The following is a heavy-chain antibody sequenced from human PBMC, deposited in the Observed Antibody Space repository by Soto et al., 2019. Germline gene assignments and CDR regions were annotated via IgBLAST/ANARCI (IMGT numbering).Heavy chain of an antibody. J-gene: IGHJ4*02. V-gene: IGHV3-21*01. D-gene: IGHD7-27*01. CDR2: ISSSGFYI. CDR1: GFTFSSST. Sequence: EVQLVESGGGLVTPGGSLRLSCTASGFTFSSSTMNWVRQSPGKDLEWVSTISSSGFYIYYSDSVEDRFTISRDNARNSLSLHMSSLRVEDTAVYFCVRGASCGDYYFPFWGQGTLVTVSS. CDR3: VRGASCGDYYFPF.